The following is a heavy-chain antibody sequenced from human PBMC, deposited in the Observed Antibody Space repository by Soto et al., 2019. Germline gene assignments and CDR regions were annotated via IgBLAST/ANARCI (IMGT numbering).Heavy chain of an antibody. CDR2: IKQDGSEK. CDR1: GFTFSSYW. V-gene: IGHV3-7*04. J-gene: IGHJ3*02. CDR3: ARGSTANWNVRWDAFDI. Sequence: EVQLVESGGGWVQPGGSLRLSCAASGFTFSSYWMSWVRQAPGKGLEWVANIKQDGSEKYYVDSVKGRFTISRDNAKNSLYLQMNSLRAEDTAVYYCARGSTANWNVRWDAFDIWGLGTMVTVSS. D-gene: IGHD1-1*01.